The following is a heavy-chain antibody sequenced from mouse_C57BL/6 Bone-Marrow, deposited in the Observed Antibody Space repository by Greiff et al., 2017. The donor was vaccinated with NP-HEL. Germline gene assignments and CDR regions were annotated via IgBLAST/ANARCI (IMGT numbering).Heavy chain of an antibody. CDR1: GFTFSSYG. D-gene: IGHD2-4*01. CDR2: ISSGGSYT. Sequence: EVKLMESGGDLVKPGGSLKLSCAASGFTFSSYGMSWVRQTPDKRLEWVATISSGGSYTYYPDSVKGRFTISRDNAKNTLYLQMSSLKSEDTAMYYCARSRGYDYDGVLFDYWGQGTTLTVSS. CDR3: ARSRGYDYDGVLFDY. J-gene: IGHJ2*01. V-gene: IGHV5-6*01.